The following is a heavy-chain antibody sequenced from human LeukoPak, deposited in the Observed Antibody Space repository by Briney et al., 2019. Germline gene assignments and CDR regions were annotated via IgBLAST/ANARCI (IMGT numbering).Heavy chain of an antibody. CDR1: GGSISSSSYY. Sequence: SETLSLTCTVSGGSISSSSYYWGWIRQPPGKGLEWIVSIYYSGSTYYNPSLTSRVTISVDTSKNQFSLKLSSVTAADTAVYYCARLSRSSNDAFDIWGQGTMVTVSS. CDR2: IYYSGST. CDR3: ARLSRSSNDAFDI. V-gene: IGHV4-39*01. J-gene: IGHJ3*02. D-gene: IGHD6-13*01.